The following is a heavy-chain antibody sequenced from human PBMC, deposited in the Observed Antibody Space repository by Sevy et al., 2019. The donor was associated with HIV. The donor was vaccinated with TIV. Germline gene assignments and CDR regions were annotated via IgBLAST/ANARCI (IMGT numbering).Heavy chain of an antibody. V-gene: IGHV3-53*01. J-gene: IGHJ4*02. CDR1: GVTVSNNF. D-gene: IGHD3-3*01. CDR2: IWLTGAT. CDR3: ARGKHVSDYYGSFDY. Sequence: GGALRLSCTVSGVTVSNNFISWVRQAPGKGLEWVSVIWLTGATYYADSVKGRFTISRDNSKNTVYLDMSSLRADDTAVYFCARGKHVSDYYGSFDYWGQGTLVTVSS.